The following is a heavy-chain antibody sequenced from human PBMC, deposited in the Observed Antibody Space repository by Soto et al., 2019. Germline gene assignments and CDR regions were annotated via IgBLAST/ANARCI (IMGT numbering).Heavy chain of an antibody. D-gene: IGHD3-3*01. CDR3: ARSGGGNFGIIIKGNDLFAP. V-gene: IGHV1-46*01. CDR2: INPHGGST. Sequence: GASVKASCKAPSDTFTSYYINGVRQAPGQGLEWIAVINPHGGSTAYAQKFKGRLTLTRDTSASTVYMEVSSLKSEDTAMYYCARSGGGNFGIIIKGNDLFAPLCQETLITSSS. J-gene: IGHJ5*02. CDR1: SDTFTSYY.